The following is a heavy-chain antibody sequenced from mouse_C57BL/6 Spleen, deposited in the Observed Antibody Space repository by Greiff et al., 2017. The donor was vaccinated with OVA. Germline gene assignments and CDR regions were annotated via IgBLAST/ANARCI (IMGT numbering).Heavy chain of an antibody. J-gene: IGHJ1*03. Sequence: EVKLMESGGGLVQPGGSLSLSCAASGFTFTDYYMSWVRQPPGKALEWLGFIRNKANGYTTEYSASVKGRFTISRDNSQSSLYLQMNALRAEDSATYYCARYDYGSSSYWYFDVWGTGTTVTVSS. D-gene: IGHD1-1*01. CDR2: IRNKANGYTT. CDR1: GFTFTDYY. V-gene: IGHV7-3*01. CDR3: ARYDYGSSSYWYFDV.